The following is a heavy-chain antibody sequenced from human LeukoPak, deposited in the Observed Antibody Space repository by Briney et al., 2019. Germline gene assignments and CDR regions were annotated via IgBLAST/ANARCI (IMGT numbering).Heavy chain of an antibody. J-gene: IGHJ5*02. CDR1: GGTFSSYA. CDR2: IIPIFGTA. Sequence: ASVKVSCKASGGTFSSYAISWVRQAPGQGLEWMGGIIPIFGTANYAQKFQGRVTMTRDTSTSTVYMELSSLRSEDTAVYYCARSHIPREFDPWGQGTLVTVSS. V-gene: IGHV1-69*05. CDR3: ARSHIPREFDP.